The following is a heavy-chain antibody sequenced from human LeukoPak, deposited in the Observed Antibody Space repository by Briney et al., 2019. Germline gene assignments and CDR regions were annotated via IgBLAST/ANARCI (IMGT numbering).Heavy chain of an antibody. CDR3: ARGVDY. J-gene: IGHJ4*02. Sequence: PSETLSLTCTVSGGSISSYYWSWTRQPPGKGLEWIGYIYYSGSTNYNPSLKSRVAISVDTSKNQFSLKLSSVTAADTAVYYCARGVDYWGQGTLVTVSS. CDR1: GGSISSYY. CDR2: IYYSGST. V-gene: IGHV4-59*01.